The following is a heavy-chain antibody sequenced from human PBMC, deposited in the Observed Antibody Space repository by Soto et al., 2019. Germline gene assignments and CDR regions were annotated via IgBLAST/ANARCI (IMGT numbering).Heavy chain of an antibody. CDR3: ARFVMTTAIHKKKDAFDI. CDR1: GGTFSSYA. Sequence: GASVKVSCKASGGTFSSYAISWVRQAPGQGLEWMGGIIPIFGTANYAQKFQGRVTMTADTSTSTAYMELRSLRSDDTAVYYCARFVMTTAIHKKKDAFDIWGQGTMVTGSS. V-gene: IGHV1-69*06. D-gene: IGHD4-17*01. J-gene: IGHJ3*02. CDR2: IIPIFGTA.